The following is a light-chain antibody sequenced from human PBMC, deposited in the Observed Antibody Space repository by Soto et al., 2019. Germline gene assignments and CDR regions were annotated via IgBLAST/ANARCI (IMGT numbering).Light chain of an antibody. Sequence: QSALTQPASVSGSPGQSITISCTGTSSDVGSYNLVSRYQQHSGKAPKLMIYEGSKRPSGVSNRFSGSKSGNTASLTISGLQAEDEADYYCCSYAGSRRVLGTGTKVTVL. CDR3: CSYAGSRRV. J-gene: IGLJ1*01. V-gene: IGLV2-23*01. CDR1: SSDVGSYNL. CDR2: EGS.